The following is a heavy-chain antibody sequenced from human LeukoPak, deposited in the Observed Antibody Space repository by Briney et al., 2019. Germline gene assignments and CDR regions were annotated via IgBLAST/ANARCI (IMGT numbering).Heavy chain of an antibody. Sequence: GGSLRLSCAASGFTFSSYAMSWVRQAPGKGLEGGSAISGSGGSTYYADSVKGRFTISRDNSKNTLYLQMNSLRAEDTAVYYCAKDEDYYYGSGNFDYWGQGTLVTVSS. J-gene: IGHJ4*02. CDR3: AKDEDYYYGSGNFDY. CDR2: ISGSGGST. D-gene: IGHD3-10*01. V-gene: IGHV3-23*01. CDR1: GFTFSSYA.